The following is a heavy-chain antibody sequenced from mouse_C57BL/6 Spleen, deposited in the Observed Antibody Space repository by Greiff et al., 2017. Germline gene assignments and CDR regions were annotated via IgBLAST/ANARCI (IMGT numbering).Heavy chain of an antibody. J-gene: IGHJ4*01. D-gene: IGHD2-4*01. CDR3: ARLSYDYHYYAMDY. CDR1: GYAFSSSW. CDR2: IYPGDGDT. V-gene: IGHV1-82*01. Sequence: VQRVESGPELVKPGASVKISCKASGYAFSSSWMNWVKQRPGKGLEWIGRIYPGDGDTNYNGKFKGKATLTADKSSSTAYMQLSSLTSEDSAVYFCARLSYDYHYYAMDYWGQGTSVTVSS.